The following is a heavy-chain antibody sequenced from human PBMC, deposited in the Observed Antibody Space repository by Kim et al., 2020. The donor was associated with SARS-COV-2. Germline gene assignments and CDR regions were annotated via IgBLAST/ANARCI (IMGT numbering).Heavy chain of an antibody. D-gene: IGHD3-10*01. V-gene: IGHV5-10-1*01. CDR2: IDPSDSYT. Sequence: GESLKIFCKGSGYSFTSYWISWVRPMPGKGLEWMGRIDPSDSYTNYSPSFQGHVPISADKSISTAYLQWRSLKASDTAMYYCARTYGSGSYYWFDPWGQGTLVTVSS. CDR1: GYSFTSYW. J-gene: IGHJ5*02. CDR3: ARTYGSGSYYWFDP.